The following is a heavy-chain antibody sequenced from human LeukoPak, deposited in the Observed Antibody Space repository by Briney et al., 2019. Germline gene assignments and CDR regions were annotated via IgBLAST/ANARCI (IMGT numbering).Heavy chain of an antibody. Sequence: GGSLRLSCAASGFTFDDYAMHWVRQAPGKGLEGVSGISWNSGSTVYADSVKGRFTISREHAKNSLYLQMNSLRAEDTALYYCAKDNTDSSWYNYYYGMDVWGQGTTVTVSS. CDR2: ISWNSGST. D-gene: IGHD6-13*01. CDR3: AKDNTDSSWYNYYYGMDV. V-gene: IGHV3-9*01. CDR1: GFTFDDYA. J-gene: IGHJ6*02.